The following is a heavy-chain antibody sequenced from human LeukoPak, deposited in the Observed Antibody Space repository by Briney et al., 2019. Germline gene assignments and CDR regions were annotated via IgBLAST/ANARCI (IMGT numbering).Heavy chain of an antibody. J-gene: IGHJ4*02. Sequence: PGGSLRLSCAASGFTFSSYSMNWVRQAPGKGLEWVSSISSSSSYIYYADSVKGRFTISKDNAKNSLYLQMNSLRAEDAAVYYCARDRAARPVDYWGQGTLVTVSS. CDR2: ISSSSSYI. CDR3: ARDRAARPVDY. D-gene: IGHD6-6*01. CDR1: GFTFSSYS. V-gene: IGHV3-21*01.